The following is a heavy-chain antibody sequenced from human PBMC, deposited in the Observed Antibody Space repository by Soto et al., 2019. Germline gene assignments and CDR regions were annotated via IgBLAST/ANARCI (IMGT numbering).Heavy chain of an antibody. CDR3: ARGEFLSYDDY. CDR2: INAGNGNT. CDR1: GYTFTSYA. V-gene: IGHV1-3*01. D-gene: IGHD3-16*01. Sequence: QVQLVQSGAEVKKPGASVKVSCKASGYTFTSYAMHWVRQAPGQRLEWMGWINAGNGNTKYSQKFQGRVTITRDTSASTADMGLSSLRSEDTAVYYCARGEFLSYDDYWGQGTLVTVSS. J-gene: IGHJ4*02.